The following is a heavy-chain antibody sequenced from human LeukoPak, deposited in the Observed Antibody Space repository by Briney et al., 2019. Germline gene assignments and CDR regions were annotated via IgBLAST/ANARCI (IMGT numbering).Heavy chain of an antibody. Sequence: ASVKVSCKASGYTFTSYDINWVRQATGQGLEWMGWMNPNSGNTGYAQKFQGRVTMTRNTSISTAYIELSSLRSEDTAVYYCARDKVDCSGGSCYSRGNWFDPWGQGTLVTASS. CDR3: ARDKVDCSGGSCYSRGNWFDP. CDR2: MNPNSGNT. D-gene: IGHD2-15*01. J-gene: IGHJ5*02. CDR1: GYTFTSYD. V-gene: IGHV1-8*01.